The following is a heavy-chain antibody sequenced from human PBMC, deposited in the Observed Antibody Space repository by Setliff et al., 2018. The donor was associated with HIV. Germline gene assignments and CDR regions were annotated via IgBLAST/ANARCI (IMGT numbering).Heavy chain of an antibody. CDR1: GTSFSDYY. V-gene: IGHV4-34*01. CDR3: ARDRRSIFGVDTKNWFDP. J-gene: IGHJ5*02. CDR2: VNHSGTT. Sequence: PSETLSXXCAVYGTSFSDYYWTWIRQPPGKGLEWIGEVNHSGTTNYNTSLESRVTISGDTSKKQFSLKLSSVTAADTAVYYCARDRRSIFGVDTKNWFDPWGQGTLVTVSS. D-gene: IGHD3-3*01.